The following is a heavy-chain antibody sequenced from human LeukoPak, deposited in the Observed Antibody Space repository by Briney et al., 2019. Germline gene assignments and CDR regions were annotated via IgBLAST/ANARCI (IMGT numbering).Heavy chain of an antibody. Sequence: SETLSLTCTVSGGSISSGSYYWSWIRQPAGKGLEWIGRIYTSGSTNYNPSLKSRVTISVDTSKNQFSLKLSSVTAADTAVYYCARTGLWDAFDIWGQGTMVTVSS. CDR2: IYTSGST. D-gene: IGHD3-16*01. V-gene: IGHV4-61*02. J-gene: IGHJ3*02. CDR1: GGSISSGSYY. CDR3: ARTGLWDAFDI.